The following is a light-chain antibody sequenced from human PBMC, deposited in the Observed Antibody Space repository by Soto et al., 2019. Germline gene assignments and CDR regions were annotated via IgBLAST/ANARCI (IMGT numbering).Light chain of an antibody. CDR3: QQYNTYSRT. J-gene: IGKJ1*01. Sequence: DIQMTQSPSTLSASVGDRVTITCRASQSISNWLAWYQQRPGKAPKLLIYKDSSLEGGVPSRFSGSGSGTEFTLTISSLQPDDFATYYCQQYNTYSRTFGQGTKVEIK. CDR1: QSISNW. CDR2: KDS. V-gene: IGKV1-5*03.